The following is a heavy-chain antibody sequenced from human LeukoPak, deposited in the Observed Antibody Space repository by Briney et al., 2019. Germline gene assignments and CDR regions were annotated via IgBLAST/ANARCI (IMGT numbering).Heavy chain of an antibody. J-gene: IGHJ3*02. CDR1: GFTFSSYA. V-gene: IGHV3-23*01. Sequence: RTGGSLRLSCAASGFTFSSYAMSWVRQAPGKGLEWVSAISGSGGSTYYADSVKGRFTISRDNSKNTLYLQMNSLRAEDTAVYYCATSEQQMELESGGDDAFDIWGQGTMVTVSS. CDR3: ATSEQQMELESGGDDAFDI. D-gene: IGHD1-1*01. CDR2: ISGSGGST.